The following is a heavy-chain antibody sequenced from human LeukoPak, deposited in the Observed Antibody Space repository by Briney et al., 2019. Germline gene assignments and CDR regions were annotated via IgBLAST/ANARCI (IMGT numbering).Heavy chain of an antibody. J-gene: IGHJ6*03. D-gene: IGHD5-18*01. CDR1: GYTFTGYY. CDR2: INPNSGGT. V-gene: IGHV1-2*02. CDR3: ARDPHSYGYHYYYYMDV. Sequence: ASXKVSCKASGYTFTGYYMHWVRQAPGQGLEWMGWINPNSGGTNYAQKFQGRVTMTRDTSISTAYMELSRLRSDDTAVYYCARDPHSYGYHYYYYMDVWGKGTTVTVSS.